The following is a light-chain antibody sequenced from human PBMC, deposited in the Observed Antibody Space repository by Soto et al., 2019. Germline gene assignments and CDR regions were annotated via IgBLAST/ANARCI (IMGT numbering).Light chain of an antibody. Sequence: IVLTKSPGTVSLSPLEIVSLFFRASQRVSGSLGWYQQKPGQAPRLIIYDASVRATGIPARFSGSGSGTDFTLTISSLETEDFAVYYCQEGTYWPDFGGGTKVDI. CDR2: DAS. J-gene: IGKJ4*01. CDR1: QRVSGS. V-gene: IGKV3-11*01. CDR3: QEGTYWPD.